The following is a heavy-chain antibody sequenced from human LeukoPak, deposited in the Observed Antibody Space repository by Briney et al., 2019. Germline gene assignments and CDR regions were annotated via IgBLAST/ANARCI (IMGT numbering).Heavy chain of an antibody. Sequence: GGSLTLSCAASGFTVSSNHMTWVRQAPGKGLECVSVIYGGGNTNYAASVKGRFTISRDSSKNQLYLQMNSLRVEDTAVYYCARDRGVSYFDYWGQGTLLTVSS. CDR1: GFTVSSNH. CDR2: IYGGGNT. CDR3: ARDRGVSYFDY. J-gene: IGHJ4*02. V-gene: IGHV3-66*01.